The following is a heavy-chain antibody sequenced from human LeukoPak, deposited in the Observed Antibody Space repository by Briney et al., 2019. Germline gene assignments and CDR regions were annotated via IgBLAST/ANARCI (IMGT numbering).Heavy chain of an antibody. CDR2: ISGSGGST. CDR3: ARDYGGSSPFDY. Sequence: GGSLRLSCAASGFTFSSYAMSWVRQAPGKVLEWVSAISGSGGSTYYADSVKGRFTISRDNAKNSLCLQMNSLRAEDTAVYYCARDYGGSSPFDYWGQGTLVTVSS. D-gene: IGHD4-23*01. J-gene: IGHJ4*02. CDR1: GFTFSSYA. V-gene: IGHV3-23*01.